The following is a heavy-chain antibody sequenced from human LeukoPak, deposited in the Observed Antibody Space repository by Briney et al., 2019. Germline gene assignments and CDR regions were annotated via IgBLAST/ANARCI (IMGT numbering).Heavy chain of an antibody. V-gene: IGHV3-48*01. J-gene: IGHJ3*02. CDR1: GFTFSTYG. Sequence: PGGSLRLSCAASGFTFSTYGMNWVRQAPGKGLEWISYIGRSSGTIYHADSVKGRFTVSRDNAKNSLSLQMNSLRAEDTAVYYCAKLRGPRPDAFDIWGQGTMVTVSS. CDR3: AKLRGPRPDAFDI. CDR2: IGRSSGTI.